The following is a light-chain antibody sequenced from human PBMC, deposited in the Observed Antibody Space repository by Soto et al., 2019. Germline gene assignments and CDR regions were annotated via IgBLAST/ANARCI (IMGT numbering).Light chain of an antibody. Sequence: EIVLTQSPGTLSLSPGERATLSCRASQSVSSSYLAWYQQKPGQAPRLLFYGVSSRATGIPDRFSGSGSGTDFTLTISRLEPEDFAVYYCQQYGSSPRTFGQGTKVEI. J-gene: IGKJ1*01. CDR2: GVS. V-gene: IGKV3-20*01. CDR3: QQYGSSPRT. CDR1: QSVSSSY.